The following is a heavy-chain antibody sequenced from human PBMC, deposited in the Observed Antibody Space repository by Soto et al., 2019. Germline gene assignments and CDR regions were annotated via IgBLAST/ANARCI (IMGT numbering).Heavy chain of an antibody. Sequence: QVQLVQSGAEGKKPGSSVKVSCKASGGTFSSYAISWVRQAPGQGLEWMGGIIHIFGTANYAQKSQGRVTITADKSKRTAYMEMSSLRAQNTAVYYCAGVGDDDAFDIWGQGPTVTVSS. CDR2: IIHIFGTA. D-gene: IGHD2-21*02. V-gene: IGHV1-69*06. CDR1: GGTFSSYA. J-gene: IGHJ3*02. CDR3: AGVGDDDAFDI.